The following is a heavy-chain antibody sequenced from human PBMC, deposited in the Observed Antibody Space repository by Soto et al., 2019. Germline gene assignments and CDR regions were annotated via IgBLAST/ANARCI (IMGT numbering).Heavy chain of an antibody. Sequence: QAQLVESGAEVTKPGASVKVSCKACGYSFTSYSMHWVRQAPGQRLEWLGWINAGSGYTKYSQKFQGRVTLTRDTSATTAYMELSSLTSEDTAVYYCASGLPGYFENWGQGTLVTVSS. V-gene: IGHV1-3*01. CDR3: ASGLPGYFEN. D-gene: IGHD4-17*01. CDR1: GYSFTSYS. J-gene: IGHJ4*02. CDR2: INAGSGYT.